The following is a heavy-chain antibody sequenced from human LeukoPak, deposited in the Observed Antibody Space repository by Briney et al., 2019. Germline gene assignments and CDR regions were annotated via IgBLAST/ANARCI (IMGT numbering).Heavy chain of an antibody. CDR2: ISSSGSTI. D-gene: IGHD2-2*01. Sequence: GGSLRLSCAASGFTFSSYAMSWVRQAPGKGLEWVSYISSSGSTIYYADSVKGRFTISRDNAKNSLYLQMNSLRAEDTAVYYCARGGPQNIVVVPAAMVWGQGTLVTVSS. V-gene: IGHV3-48*04. J-gene: IGHJ4*02. CDR1: GFTFSSYA. CDR3: ARGGPQNIVVVPAAMV.